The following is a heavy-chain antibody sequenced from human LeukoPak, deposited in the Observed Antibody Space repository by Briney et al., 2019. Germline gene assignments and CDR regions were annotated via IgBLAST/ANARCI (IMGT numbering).Heavy chain of an antibody. Sequence: SETLSLTCTVSGGSISSSSYYWGWIRQPPGKGLEWIGSIYYSGSTYYNPSLKSRVTISVDTSKNQFSLKLSSVTAADTAVYYCARGDHKSGSNWGQGTLVTVSS. CDR3: ARGDHKSGSN. CDR2: IYYSGST. J-gene: IGHJ4*02. V-gene: IGHV4-39*01. D-gene: IGHD3-3*01. CDR1: GGSISSSSYY.